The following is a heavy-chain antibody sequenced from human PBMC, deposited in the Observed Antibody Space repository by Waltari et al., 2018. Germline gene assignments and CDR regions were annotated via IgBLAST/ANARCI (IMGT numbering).Heavy chain of an antibody. CDR1: GFTFGSYW. V-gene: IGHV3-7*01. D-gene: IGHD6-13*01. CDR3: ARDNSSSWYFFDY. Sequence: EVQLVESGGGLVQPGGSLRLSCAASGFTFGSYWMSWVRQAPGKGRECVANIQEDGSEKNYVDSVKGRFTISRDNAKNSLYLQMNSLRAEDTAVYFCARDNSSSWYFFDYWGQGTLVTVSS. CDR2: IQEDGSEK. J-gene: IGHJ4*02.